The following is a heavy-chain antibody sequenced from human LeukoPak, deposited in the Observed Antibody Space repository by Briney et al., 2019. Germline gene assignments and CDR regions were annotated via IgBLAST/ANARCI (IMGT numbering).Heavy chain of an antibody. V-gene: IGHV3-30-3*01. CDR3: ARDGGLEDYLFDY. Sequence: GGSLRLSCAASGFTFSSYAMHWVHQAPGKGLEWVAVISYDGSNKYYADSVKGRFTISRDNSKNTLYLQMNSLRAEDTAVYYCARDGGLEDYLFDYWGQGTLVTVSS. D-gene: IGHD3-16*01. CDR2: ISYDGSNK. CDR1: GFTFSSYA. J-gene: IGHJ4*02.